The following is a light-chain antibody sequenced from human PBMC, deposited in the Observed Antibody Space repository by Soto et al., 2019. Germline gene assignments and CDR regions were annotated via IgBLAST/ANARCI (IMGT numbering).Light chain of an antibody. CDR2: AAS. CDR3: QQSYRTPPA. Sequence: DIQMTQSPSSLSASVGDSVTITCRASQSIISYLNWYQQNPGKAPKLLIYAASSLQSGVPPRFSGSGSGTDFTLTISSLQPEDFATYYCQQSYRTPPAFGAGTKVDI. V-gene: IGKV1-39*01. J-gene: IGKJ3*01. CDR1: QSIISY.